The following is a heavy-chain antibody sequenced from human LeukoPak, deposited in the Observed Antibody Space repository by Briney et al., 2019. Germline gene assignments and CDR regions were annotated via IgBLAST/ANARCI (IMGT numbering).Heavy chain of an antibody. CDR2: ISAYNGNT. Sequence: WASVKVSCKASGYTFTSYGISWVRQAPGQGLEWMGWISAYNGNTNYAQKLQGRVTMTTDTSTSTAYMELRSLRSDDTAVYYCARDTMVRGVINYYYGMDVWGQGTTVTVSS. J-gene: IGHJ6*02. V-gene: IGHV1-18*01. D-gene: IGHD3-10*01. CDR1: GYTFTSYG. CDR3: ARDTMVRGVINYYYGMDV.